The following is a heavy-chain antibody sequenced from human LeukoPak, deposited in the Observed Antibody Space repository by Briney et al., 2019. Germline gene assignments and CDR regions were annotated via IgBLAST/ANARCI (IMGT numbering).Heavy chain of an antibody. V-gene: IGHV4-59*01. CDR1: GGSISSYY. CDR3: ARGSGGYDDFDY. D-gene: IGHD5-12*01. Sequence: SETLSLTCTVSGGSISSYYWSWIRQPPGKGLEWIGYIYYSGSTNYNPSLKSRVTISVDTSKNQFSLKLSSVTAADTAVYYCARGSGGYDDFDYWCQGTLVTVSS. J-gene: IGHJ4*02. CDR2: IYYSGST.